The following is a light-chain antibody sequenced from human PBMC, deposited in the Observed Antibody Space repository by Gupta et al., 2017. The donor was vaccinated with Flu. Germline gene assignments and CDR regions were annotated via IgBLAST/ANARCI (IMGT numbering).Light chain of an antibody. CDR3: QQSDSTPRT. V-gene: IGKV1-39*01. CDR1: QSISSY. CDR2: AAS. Sequence: DIQTTQSPSSLSASVGDRVTITCRASQSISSYLNWYQQKPGKAPKLLTYAASSLQSGVPSRFSGSGSGTDFTLTISRLQPEDFATYYCQQSDSTPRTFGQGTKAEIK. J-gene: IGKJ1*01.